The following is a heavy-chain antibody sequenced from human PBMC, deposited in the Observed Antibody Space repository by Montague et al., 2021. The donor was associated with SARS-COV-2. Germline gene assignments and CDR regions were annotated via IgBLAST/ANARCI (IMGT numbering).Heavy chain of an antibody. CDR3: ARGDVEMATIKSGGPFYHFDY. J-gene: IGHJ4*02. V-gene: IGHV4-59*13. Sequence: SETLSLTCTVSGGSISSYYWSWIRQPPGKGLEWIGYIYYSGSNNXXPSLKGPVTISVDTSKNQFSLKLSSVTAADTAVYYCARGDVEMATIKSGGPFYHFDYWGQGTLVTVSS. CDR2: IYYSGSN. D-gene: IGHD5-24*01. CDR1: GGSISSYY.